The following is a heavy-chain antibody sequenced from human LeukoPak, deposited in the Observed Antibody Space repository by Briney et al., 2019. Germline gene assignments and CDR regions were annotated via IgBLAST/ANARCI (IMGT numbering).Heavy chain of an antibody. CDR3: ARDLSFGSLDF. CDR1: GFILSTHG. V-gene: IGHV3-33*01. CDR2: MWYDGSRE. D-gene: IGHD1-26*01. J-gene: IGHJ4*02. Sequence: PGGSLRLSCAASGFILSTHGMHWVRQAPGKGLEWVAGMWYDGSREDYADSVKGRFTISRDMSKNTLSLQMNSLRVEDTAMFYCARDLSFGSLDFRGQGTLVTVSS.